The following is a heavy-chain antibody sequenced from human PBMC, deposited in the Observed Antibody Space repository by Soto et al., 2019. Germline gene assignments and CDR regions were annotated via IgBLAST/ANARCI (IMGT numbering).Heavy chain of an antibody. CDR3: VRYCSTTLCNGVATRTFDY. J-gene: IGHJ4*02. Sequence: GGSLRLSCAASRFTFSTYEMNWVRQAPGKGLEWVSYISSSGNTVYYADSVKGRFTISRDNTRNSLYLQMNSLRDEDTALYYCVRYCSTTLCNGVATRTFDYWGQGTLVTVSS. D-gene: IGHD2-2*01. CDR2: ISSSGNTV. V-gene: IGHV3-48*03. CDR1: RFTFSTYE.